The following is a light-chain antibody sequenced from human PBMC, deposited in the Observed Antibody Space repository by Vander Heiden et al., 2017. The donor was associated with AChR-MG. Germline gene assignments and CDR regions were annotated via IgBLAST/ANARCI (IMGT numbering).Light chain of an antibody. CDR3: QQYNNWPPLT. J-gene: IGKJ4*01. V-gene: IGKV3-15*01. CDR1: QSVSSN. Sequence: EIVMTQSPATLSVSPGERATLSCRASQSVSSNLAWYQQKPGQAPRLLIYGASTRATGIPGRFSGSGSGTEFTLTISSLQSEDFAVYYCQQYNNWPPLTFGGGTKVENK. CDR2: GAS.